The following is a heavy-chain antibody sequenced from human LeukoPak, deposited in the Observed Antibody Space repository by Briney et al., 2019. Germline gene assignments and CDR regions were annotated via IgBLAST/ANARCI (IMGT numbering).Heavy chain of an antibody. CDR2: IIPIFGTA. V-gene: IGHV1-69*05. D-gene: IGHD3-10*01. Sequence: SVKVSCKASGGTFSSYAISWVRQAPGQGLEWMGGIIPIFGTANYAQKLQGRVTMTTDTSTSTAYMELRSLRSDDTAVYYCARDYWTYYYGSGSYSTFDYWGQGTLVTVSS. J-gene: IGHJ4*02. CDR1: GGTFSSYA. CDR3: ARDYWTYYYGSGSYSTFDY.